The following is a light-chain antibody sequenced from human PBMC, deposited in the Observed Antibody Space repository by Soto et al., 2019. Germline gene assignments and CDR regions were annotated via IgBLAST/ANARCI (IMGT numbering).Light chain of an antibody. Sequence: EIVLTQSPATLSLSPGERATLSCRASQSVSSYLAWYQQKPGQAPRLLIYDASNRATGIPARFSGSGSGTNFTLTISSLEPEDFAVYYCQQRSNWPPRLTFGGGTKVDIK. CDR1: QSVSSY. J-gene: IGKJ4*01. CDR3: QQRSNWPPRLT. CDR2: DAS. V-gene: IGKV3-11*01.